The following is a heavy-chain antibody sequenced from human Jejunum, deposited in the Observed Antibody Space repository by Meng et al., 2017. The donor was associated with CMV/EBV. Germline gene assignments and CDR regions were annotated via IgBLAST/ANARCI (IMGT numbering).Heavy chain of an antibody. J-gene: IGHJ4*02. CDR1: GASFSNYY. CDR2: INHRGRT. CDR3: ARGLPVFH. Sequence: TLSLTCAVYGASFSNYYFSWVRQAPGKGLEWIGEINHRGRTNYNPSLKSRATMSVDTSKSQLSLNLSSATAADTAVYYCARGLPVFHWGQGTLVTVSS. V-gene: IGHV4-34*01.